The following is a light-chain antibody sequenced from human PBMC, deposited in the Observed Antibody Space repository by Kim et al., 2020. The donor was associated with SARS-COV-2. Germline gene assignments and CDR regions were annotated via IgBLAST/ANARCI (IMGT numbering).Light chain of an antibody. Sequence: LTQPASVSGSPGQSITISCTGTSSDVGGYNYVSWYQQHPGKAPKLMIYDVSKRPSGVPDRFSGSKSGNTASLTISGLQAEDEADYYCCSYAGSYTFVVFGGGTQLTVL. V-gene: IGLV2-11*01. CDR1: SSDVGGYNY. CDR2: DVS. J-gene: IGLJ2*01. CDR3: CSYAGSYTFVV.